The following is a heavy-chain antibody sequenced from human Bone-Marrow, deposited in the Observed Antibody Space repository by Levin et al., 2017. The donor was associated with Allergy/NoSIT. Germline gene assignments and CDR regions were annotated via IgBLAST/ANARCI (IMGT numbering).Heavy chain of an antibody. CDR1: GGSISTDDHY. Sequence: SQTLSLTCTVSGGSISTDDHYWNWVRQTPGKGLEWIGYISYSGTTFSNPALQSRLSISVDTSKNEFSLKLTSVTAADTPAYYCVRDGARGYFDSTGYYDSWGQGILDPVSS. V-gene: IGHV4-30-4*08. D-gene: IGHD3-22*01. CDR2: ISYSGTT. J-gene: IGHJ5*01. CDR3: VRDGARGYFDSTGYYDS.